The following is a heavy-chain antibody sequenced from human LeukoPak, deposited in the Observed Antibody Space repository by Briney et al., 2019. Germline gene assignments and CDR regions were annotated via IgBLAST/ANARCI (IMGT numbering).Heavy chain of an antibody. V-gene: IGHV3-20*04. CDR3: ASGYNSVGGYYFDY. J-gene: IGHJ4*02. CDR1: GFTFGDYG. D-gene: IGHD2-15*01. Sequence: PGGSLRLSCAASGFTFGDYGMSWVRQAPGTGLEWVSGIKWNGGSTGYADSVKGRFTISRDNAKNSLYLQMNSLRAEDTALCYCASGYNSVGGYYFDYWGQGTLVTVSS. CDR2: IKWNGGST.